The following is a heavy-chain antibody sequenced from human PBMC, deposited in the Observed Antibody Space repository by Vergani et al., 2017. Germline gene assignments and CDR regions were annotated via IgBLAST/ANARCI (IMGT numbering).Heavy chain of an antibody. CDR3: TTRRGYSYGPDY. D-gene: IGHD5-18*01. CDR1: GFTFRNAW. V-gene: IGHV3-15*01. J-gene: IGHJ4*02. Sequence: EVQLVESGGGLVKPGGSLRLSCAASGFTFRNAWMSWVRQAPGKGLEWVGRIKSKTDGGTTDYAAPVKGRFTISRDDSKNTLYLQMNSLKTEDTAVYYCTTRRGYSYGPDYWGQGTLVTVSS. CDR2: IKSKTDGGTT.